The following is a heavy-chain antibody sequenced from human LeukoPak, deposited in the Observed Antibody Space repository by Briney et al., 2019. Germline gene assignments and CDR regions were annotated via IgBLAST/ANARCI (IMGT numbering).Heavy chain of an antibody. CDR3: AKESKPTSSWYYFDS. Sequence: PGGSLRLSCAASGFTFSSYSMNWVRQAPGKGLEWVSSFSVTAHTAHYADSVKGRFTVSRDTSKSTLYLQMKSLRVEDTAVYYCAKESKPTSSWYYFDSWGQGTLVTVSS. D-gene: IGHD6-13*01. CDR2: FSVTAHTA. V-gene: IGHV3-23*01. J-gene: IGHJ4*02. CDR1: GFTFSSYS.